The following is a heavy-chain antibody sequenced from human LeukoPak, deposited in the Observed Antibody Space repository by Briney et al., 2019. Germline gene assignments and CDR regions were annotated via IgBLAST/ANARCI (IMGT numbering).Heavy chain of an antibody. J-gene: IGHJ4*02. V-gene: IGHV5-51*01. CDR1: GYRFTTYW. Sequence: GESLKISCQGSGYRFTTYWIGWARQMPGKGLEWMGIVYPGDSDARYSPSFQGQVTFSADKSNNTAYLQWTSLKPSDTAIYYCARQHNSGFDYWGQGTLVTVSS. CDR3: ARQHNSGFDY. CDR2: VYPGDSDA. D-gene: IGHD6-25*01.